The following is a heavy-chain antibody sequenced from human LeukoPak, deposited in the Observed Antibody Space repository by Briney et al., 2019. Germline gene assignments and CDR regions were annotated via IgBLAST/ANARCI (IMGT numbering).Heavy chain of an antibody. CDR3: ARAHFSAYTDSE. CDR1: GDTFSNYA. D-gene: IGHD3-16*01. CDR2: ILPIIGAA. V-gene: IGHV1-69*13. J-gene: IGHJ4*02. Sequence: SVKVSCKASGDTFSNYAIYWVRQAPGQGLEWVGGILPIIGAAKNGQKLQGRVTFTADESTSTVYMELSSLRSEDTAIYYCARAHFSAYTDSEWGQGTLVTVSS.